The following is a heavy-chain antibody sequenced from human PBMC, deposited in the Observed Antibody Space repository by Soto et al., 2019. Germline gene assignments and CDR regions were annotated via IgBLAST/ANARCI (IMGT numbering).Heavy chain of an antibody. CDR3: ARLGFITMVRGVLNWFDP. V-gene: IGHV4-39*01. Sequence: PSETLSLTCTVSGGSISSSSYYWGWIRQPPGKGLEWIGNIYYSGSTYYNPSLKSRVTISVDTSKNQFSLKLSSVTAADTAVYYCARLGFITMVRGVLNWFDPWGQGTLVTVSS. D-gene: IGHD3-10*01. CDR2: IYYSGST. J-gene: IGHJ5*02. CDR1: GGSISSSSYY.